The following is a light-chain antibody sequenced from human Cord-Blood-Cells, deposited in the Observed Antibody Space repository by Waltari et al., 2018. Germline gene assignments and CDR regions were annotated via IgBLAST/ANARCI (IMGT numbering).Light chain of an antibody. CDR1: SSDVGGYHY. CDR3: CSYAGSYTLV. Sequence: QSALTQPRSVSGSPGQSVTISCTATSSDVGGYHYFYWYQQPPGQAPKLMIYYVSNRPSGVPDRVSGSKSGNTASLTISGLQAEDEADYYCCSYAGSYTLVFGGGTKLTVL. CDR2: YVS. J-gene: IGLJ2*01. V-gene: IGLV2-11*01.